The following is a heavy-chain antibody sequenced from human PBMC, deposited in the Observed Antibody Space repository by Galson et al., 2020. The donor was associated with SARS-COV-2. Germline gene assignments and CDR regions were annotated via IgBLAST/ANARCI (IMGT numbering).Heavy chain of an antibody. D-gene: IGHD3-10*01. CDR3: AKDHTDGYHYGASDI. Sequence: GESLKISCATSGFTFRSYAMSWVRQAPGKGLEWVSTIIGSGSGTYYGDSVKGRFTISRDNSMNTLYLQMNSLRAEDTATYYCAKDHTDGYHYGASDIWGQGTVVTVSS. J-gene: IGHJ3*02. CDR2: IIGSGSGT. V-gene: IGHV3-23*01. CDR1: GFTFRSYA.